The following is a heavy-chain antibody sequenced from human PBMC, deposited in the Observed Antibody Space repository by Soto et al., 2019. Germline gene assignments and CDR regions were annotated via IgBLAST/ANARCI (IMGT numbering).Heavy chain of an antibody. Sequence: GGSLRLSCAASGFTFSSYGMHWVRQAPGKGLEWVAVISYDGSNKYYADSVKGRFTISRDNSKNTLYLQMNSLRAEDTAVYYCAKGIVSSSPHFDYWGQGTLVTVSS. CDR2: ISYDGSNK. J-gene: IGHJ4*02. CDR3: AKGIVSSSPHFDY. CDR1: GFTFSSYG. D-gene: IGHD6-6*01. V-gene: IGHV3-30*18.